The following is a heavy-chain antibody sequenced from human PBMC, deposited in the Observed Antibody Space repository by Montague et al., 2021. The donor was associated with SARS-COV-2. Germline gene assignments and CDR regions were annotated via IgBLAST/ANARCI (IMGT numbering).Heavy chain of an antibody. CDR1: GVSISSYY. D-gene: IGHD5-18*01. V-gene: IGHV4-59*01. J-gene: IGHJ3*02. CDR3: ARGSYGPDASDI. CDR2: IYNGGST. Sequence: SETLSLTCTVSGVSISSYYWNWIRQPPGKGLEWIGYIYNGGSTNYNPSLKSRVTISLDTSKNQFSLRLNSVTAADTAVYYCARGSYGPDASDIWGQGTMVTVSS.